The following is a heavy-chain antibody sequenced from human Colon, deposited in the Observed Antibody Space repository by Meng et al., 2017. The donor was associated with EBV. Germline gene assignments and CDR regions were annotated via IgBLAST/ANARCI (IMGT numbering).Heavy chain of an antibody. Sequence: QVCVEGPCPGLVQPAGALLLTRAVSGGSISSSHWWTWVCQPPGKGLEWIGEVYHTGRTKYNPSLKSRLTISVDKSKNQFSLNLTSVTAADTAVYYCARVWQSLTAFFDSWGQGTLVTVSS. J-gene: IGHJ4*02. CDR3: ARVWQSLTAFFDS. D-gene: IGHD2-21*01. CDR2: VYHTGRT. CDR1: GGSISSSHW. V-gene: IGHV4-4*02.